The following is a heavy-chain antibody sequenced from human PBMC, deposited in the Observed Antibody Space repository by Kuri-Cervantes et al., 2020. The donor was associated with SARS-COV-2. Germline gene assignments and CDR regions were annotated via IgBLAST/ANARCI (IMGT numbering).Heavy chain of an antibody. Sequence: GGSLRLSCAASGFTFSNYGMHWVRQAPGKGLKWVAVISYDGSDRYYADSVKGRFTISRDNSKNTLYLQMNSLRAEDTAVYYCAKVWSGSYSHYYYYAMDVWGQGTTVTVSS. CDR2: ISYDGSDR. D-gene: IGHD3-10*01. J-gene: IGHJ6*02. CDR3: AKVWSGSYSHYYYYAMDV. V-gene: IGHV3-30*18. CDR1: GFTFSNYG.